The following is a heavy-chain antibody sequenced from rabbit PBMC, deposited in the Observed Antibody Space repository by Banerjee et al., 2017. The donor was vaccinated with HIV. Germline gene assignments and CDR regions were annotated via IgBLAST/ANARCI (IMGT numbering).Heavy chain of an antibody. CDR3: ARDYYATYAGYGRINL. CDR1: GFSFNSGLP. Sequence: QERLVESGGGLVQPEGSLTLTCNASGFSFNSGLPMCWVRQAPGKGLEWIACIDTGSSGYTYYASWAKGRFTISRSTSLNTVTLQMTSLTAADTATYFCARDYYATYAGYGRINLWGPGTLVTVS. CDR2: IDTGSSGYT. V-gene: IGHV1S45*01. D-gene: IGHD7-1*01. J-gene: IGHJ4*01.